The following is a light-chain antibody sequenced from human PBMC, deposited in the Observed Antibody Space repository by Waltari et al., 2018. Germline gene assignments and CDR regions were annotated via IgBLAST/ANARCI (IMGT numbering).Light chain of an antibody. CDR3: QQRYNWLALT. V-gene: IGKV3-11*01. CDR2: DAA. J-gene: IGKJ4*01. CDR1: QNISSF. Sequence: EIVLTTYSDTLSSSPGESATLSCRASQNISSFLAWYQQKHGQSPRLLIYDAANRATGIPYRFSGSGSGTDFTLTISSLEPEDFAVYFCQQRYNWLALTFGGGTTVEIK.